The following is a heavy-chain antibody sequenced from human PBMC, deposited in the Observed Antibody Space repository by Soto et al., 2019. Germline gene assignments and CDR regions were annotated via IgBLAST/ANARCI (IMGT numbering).Heavy chain of an antibody. CDR1: RGSISSYY. V-gene: IGHV4-59*01. Sequence: SETLSLTRSVSRGSISSYYWSWVRQPPGKGLEWIGFIHRTGSTKYNPSLESRVTISVDTSQNQLSLRLSSVTAADTAVYYCARESAGSGKNNWFDPWVHGILVTVSS. CDR3: ARESAGSGKNNWFDP. J-gene: IGHJ5*02. CDR2: IHRTGST. D-gene: IGHD3-10*01.